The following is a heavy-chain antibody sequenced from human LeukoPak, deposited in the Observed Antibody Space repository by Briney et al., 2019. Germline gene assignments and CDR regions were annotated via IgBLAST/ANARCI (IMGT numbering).Heavy chain of an antibody. CDR3: ASGGMGARKFYSDPFHY. CDR2: LYSGGST. Sequence: GGSLRLSCVASGFTFRDYSMAWVRQAPEKGLEWVSILYSGGSTYYAHSVKGRFTISRDDSKNTLYLQMNSLRAEDTAVYYCASGGMGARKFYSDPFHYWGQGTLVTVSS. V-gene: IGHV3-53*01. CDR1: GFTFRDYS. J-gene: IGHJ4*02. D-gene: IGHD2-15*01.